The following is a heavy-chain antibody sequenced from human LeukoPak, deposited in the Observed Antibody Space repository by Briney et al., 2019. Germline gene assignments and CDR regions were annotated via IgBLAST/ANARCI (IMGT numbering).Heavy chain of an antibody. D-gene: IGHD6-13*01. Sequence: GGSLRLSCAVSGFTVSAHYMSWVRQAPGKGLEWVSVIYSGGSTYYADSVKGRFTISRDNSKNTLYLQMNSLRAEDTAVYYCARDQGIAAAVDYYGMDVWGQGTTVTVSS. CDR2: IYSGGST. J-gene: IGHJ6*02. V-gene: IGHV3-53*01. CDR3: ARDQGIAAAVDYYGMDV. CDR1: GFTVSAHY.